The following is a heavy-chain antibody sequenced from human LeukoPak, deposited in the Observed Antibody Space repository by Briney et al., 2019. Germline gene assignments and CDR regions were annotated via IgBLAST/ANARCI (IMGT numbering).Heavy chain of an antibody. V-gene: IGHV4-59*13. CDR1: GGSIRSYY. J-gene: IGHJ4*02. Sequence: SETLSLTCTVSGGSIRSYYWSWIRQPPGEGLEWIGYIYFSGSTSYNPSLKSRVTISVDRSKNQFSLKLSSVAAADTAVYYCARSYDTNFDYWGQGTLVTVSS. CDR2: IYFSGST. D-gene: IGHD3-3*01. CDR3: ARSYDTNFDY.